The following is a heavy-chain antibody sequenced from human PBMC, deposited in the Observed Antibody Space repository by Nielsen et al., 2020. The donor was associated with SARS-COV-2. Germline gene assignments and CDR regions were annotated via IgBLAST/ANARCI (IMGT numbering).Heavy chain of an antibody. CDR1: GYTFTSYD. CDR3: VREGTEPTVPLWGRYYYYYGMDV. CDR2: MNPNSGNT. D-gene: IGHD4-17*01. V-gene: IGHV1-8*01. J-gene: IGHJ6*02. Sequence: ASVKVSCKASGYTFTSYDINWVRQATGQGLEWMGWMNPNSGNTGYAQKFQGRVTMTRNTSISTAYMELSSLRSEDTAVYYCVREGTEPTVPLWGRYYYYYGMDVWGQGTTVTVSS.